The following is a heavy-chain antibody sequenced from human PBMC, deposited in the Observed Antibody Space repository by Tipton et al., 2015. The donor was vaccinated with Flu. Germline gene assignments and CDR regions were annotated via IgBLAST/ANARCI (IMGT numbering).Heavy chain of an antibody. CDR3: ARGTLNWEGDWFDP. D-gene: IGHD1-26*01. V-gene: IGHV4-34*01. CDR1: VGSFRGYY. CDR2: INHSGST. Sequence: TLSLTCRIYVGSFRGYYWSWIRQPPGKGLEWIGEINHSGSTNYNPSLRSRVAISVDTSKKEFSLRLSSVTAADTAVYYCARGTLNWEGDWFDPWGQGTLVTVSS. J-gene: IGHJ5*02.